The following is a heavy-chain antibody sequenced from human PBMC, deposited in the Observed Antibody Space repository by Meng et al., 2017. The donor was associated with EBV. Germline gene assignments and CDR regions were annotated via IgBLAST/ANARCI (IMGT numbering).Heavy chain of an antibody. V-gene: IGHV2-5*01. CDR1: VVSPSTRVVS. J-gene: IGHJ4*02. CDR3: AHIIAARPFDY. D-gene: IGHD6-6*01. Sequence: QMAFKDFGPPLAKPTQTLTLTFPFSVVSPSTRVVSVGWSREPPGKAPESLALIYWNDDKRSSPSLKSRLTITKDTSKNQVVLPMTNMDPVAAATYYCAHIIAARPFDYWGQGTLVTVSS. CDR2: IYWNDDK.